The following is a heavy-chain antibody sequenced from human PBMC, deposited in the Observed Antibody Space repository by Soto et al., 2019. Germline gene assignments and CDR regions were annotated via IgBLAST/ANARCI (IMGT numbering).Heavy chain of an antibody. J-gene: IGHJ4*02. Sequence: QVKLVQSGADVKKPGASVKVSCQTSGYNFIANAVHWVRQAPGQGLEWMGWINYDNGNTKYSRKMQGRLTISRDKSASTVYMELSALTAEDTAVYFCARDDVGSAWPYWGQGTLVSVSS. V-gene: IGHV1-3*01. CDR2: INYDNGNT. CDR1: GYNFIANA. D-gene: IGHD6-19*01. CDR3: ARDDVGSAWPY.